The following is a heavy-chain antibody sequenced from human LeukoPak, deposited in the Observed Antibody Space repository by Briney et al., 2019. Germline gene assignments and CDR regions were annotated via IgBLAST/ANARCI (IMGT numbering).Heavy chain of an antibody. V-gene: IGHV1-8*01. CDR1: GYTFTTND. J-gene: IGHJ4*02. Sequence: ASVKVSCKASGYTFTTNDINWVRQAAGQGLEWMGWMNPNSGHTDYAPKFQGRITMTRNTSINTAYMELSSLTSEDTAVYLCARKVSGDFALDSWGQGTLVTVSS. CDR2: MNPNSGHT. CDR3: ARKVSGDFALDS.